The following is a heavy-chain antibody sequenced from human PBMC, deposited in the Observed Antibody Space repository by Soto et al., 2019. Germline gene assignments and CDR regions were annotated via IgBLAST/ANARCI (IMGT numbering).Heavy chain of an antibody. CDR3: ARLQEDDFWSGYYTGIGGYYFDY. CDR2: IYYSGST. CDR1: GGSISSYY. D-gene: IGHD3-3*01. J-gene: IGHJ4*02. V-gene: IGHV4-59*01. Sequence: PSETLSLTCTVSGGSISSYYWSWIRQPPGKGLEWIGYIYYSGSTNYNPSLKSRVTISVDTSKNQFSLKLSSVTAADTAVYYCARLQEDDFWSGYYTGIGGYYFDYWGQGTLVTVS.